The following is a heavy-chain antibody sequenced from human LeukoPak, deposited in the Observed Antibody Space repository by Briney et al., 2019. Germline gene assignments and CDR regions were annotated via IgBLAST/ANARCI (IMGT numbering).Heavy chain of an antibody. V-gene: IGHV3-9*01. J-gene: IGHJ4*02. Sequence: GGSLRLYCAASGFTFDDYAMHWVRQAPGKGLEWVSGISWNSGSIGYADSVKGRFTISRDNAKNSLYLQMNSLRAEDTALYYCAKDIRAVAVYYFDYWGQGTLVTVSS. D-gene: IGHD6-19*01. CDR1: GFTFDDYA. CDR3: AKDIRAVAVYYFDY. CDR2: ISWNSGSI.